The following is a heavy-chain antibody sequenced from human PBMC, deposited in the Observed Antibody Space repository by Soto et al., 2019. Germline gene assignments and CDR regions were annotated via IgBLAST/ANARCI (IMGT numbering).Heavy chain of an antibody. J-gene: IGHJ4*02. Sequence: ASVKVSCKASGYTFTSYDINWVRQATGQGLEWMGWMNPNSGNTGYAQKFQGRVTMTRNTSISTAYMELSSLRSEDTAVYYCARGQYYDFWSGYYTASDYWGQGTLVTVSS. CDR3: ARGQYYDFWSGYYTASDY. CDR1: GYTFTSYD. CDR2: MNPNSGNT. V-gene: IGHV1-8*01. D-gene: IGHD3-3*01.